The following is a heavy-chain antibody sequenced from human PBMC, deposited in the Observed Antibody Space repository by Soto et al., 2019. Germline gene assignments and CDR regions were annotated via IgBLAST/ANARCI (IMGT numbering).Heavy chain of an antibody. D-gene: IGHD6-13*01. CDR1: GYTFTSYA. CDR3: ARRYSSSWSDAFDI. V-gene: IGHV1-3*01. CDR2: INAGNGNT. Sequence: SGAEVKKPGASVKVSCKASGYTFTSYAMHWVRQAPGQRLEWMGWINAGNGNTKYSQKFRGRVTITRDTSASTAYMELSSLRSEDTAVYYCARRYSSSWSDAFDIWGQGTMVTVSS. J-gene: IGHJ3*02.